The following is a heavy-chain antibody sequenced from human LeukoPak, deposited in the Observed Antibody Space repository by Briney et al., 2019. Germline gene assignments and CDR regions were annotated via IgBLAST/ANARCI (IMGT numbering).Heavy chain of an antibody. D-gene: IGHD2-2*01. CDR3: ASLPGGYCSTTSCPGY. J-gene: IGHJ4*02. V-gene: IGHV3-11*01. CDR1: GFTFSDYY. Sequence: GGSLRLSCAASGFTFSDYYMSWIRQAPGKGLEWVSYISSSGSTIYYADSVKGRFTISRDNDKNSLFLQMDSLRPEDTAIYYCASLPGGYCSTTSCPGYWGQGTLVTVSS. CDR2: ISSSGSTI.